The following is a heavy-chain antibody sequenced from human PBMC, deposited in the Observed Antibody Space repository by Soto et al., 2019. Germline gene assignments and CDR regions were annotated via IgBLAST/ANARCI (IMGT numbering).Heavy chain of an antibody. Sequence: QVQLVQSGAEVKKPGSSVKVSCKASGGTFSSYAINWVRQAPGQGLEWMGGIIPIFGTADYAQKFQGRVTITAVESTSTAYMELSSLRSEDTAVYYCASRITGSPNYSYGMDVWGQGTTVTVSS. V-gene: IGHV1-69*12. CDR1: GGTFSSYA. CDR2: IIPIFGTA. J-gene: IGHJ6*02. D-gene: IGHD1-20*01. CDR3: ASRITGSPNYSYGMDV.